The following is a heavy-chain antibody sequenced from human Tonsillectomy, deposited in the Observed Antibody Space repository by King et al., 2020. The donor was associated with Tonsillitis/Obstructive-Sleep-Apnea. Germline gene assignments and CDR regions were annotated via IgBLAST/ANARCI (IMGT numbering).Heavy chain of an antibody. CDR1: GFTFSSYS. CDR3: ARDQGSGSYYDY. J-gene: IGHJ4*02. Sequence: VQLVQSGGGLVKPGGSLRLSCAASGFTFSSYSMNWVRQAPGKGLEGVSSISSSSSYIYYADSVKGRFTISRDNAKNSLYLQMNSLRAEDTAVYYCARDQGSGSYYDYWGQGTLVTVSS. V-gene: IGHV3-21*01. D-gene: IGHD1-26*01. CDR2: ISSSSSYI.